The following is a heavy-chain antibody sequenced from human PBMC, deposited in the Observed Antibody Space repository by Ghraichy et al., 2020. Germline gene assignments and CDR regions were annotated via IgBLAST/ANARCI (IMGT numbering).Heavy chain of an antibody. CDR2: ISWNSGSI. D-gene: IGHD5-12*01. Sequence: GGSLRLSCAASGFTFDDYAMHWVRQAPGKGLEWVSGISWNSGSIGYADSVKGRFTISRDNAKNSLYLQMNSLRAEDTALYYCAKDRGGGYSGYDPDAFDIWGQGTMVTVSS. J-gene: IGHJ3*02. CDR1: GFTFDDYA. V-gene: IGHV3-9*01. CDR3: AKDRGGGYSGYDPDAFDI.